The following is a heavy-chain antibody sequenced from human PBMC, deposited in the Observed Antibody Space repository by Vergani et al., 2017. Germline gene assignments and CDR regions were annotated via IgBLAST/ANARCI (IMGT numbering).Heavy chain of an antibody. CDR3: ARDSPLDNYYDSSGHRRGGY. V-gene: IGHV3-48*01. CDR1: GFTFSSYS. D-gene: IGHD3-22*01. Sequence: EVQLVDSGGGLVQPGGSLRLSSASSGFTFSSYSMNWVRQAPGKGLEWVSYTSSSSSTIYYADSVKGRFTISRDNAKNSLYLQMNRLRAEDTAVYFCARDSPLDNYYDSSGHRRGGYWSQGTLVTVSS. J-gene: IGHJ4*01. CDR2: TSSSSSTI.